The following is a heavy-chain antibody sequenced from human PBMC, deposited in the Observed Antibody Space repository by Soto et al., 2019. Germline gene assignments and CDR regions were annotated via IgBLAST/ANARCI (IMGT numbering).Heavy chain of an antibody. CDR1: GGSISSGGYY. J-gene: IGHJ3*02. Sequence: QVQLQESGPGLVKPSQTLSLTCTVAGGSISSGGYYWSWIRQHPGKGLEWIGYIYYSGSTYYNPSLKSRVTLSVVTCKNQFALKLSSVTASDTAVYYCARVTPPPLYDILTGGHDAFDIWGQGTMVTVSS. D-gene: IGHD3-9*01. V-gene: IGHV4-31*03. CDR2: IYYSGST. CDR3: ARVTPPPLYDILTGGHDAFDI.